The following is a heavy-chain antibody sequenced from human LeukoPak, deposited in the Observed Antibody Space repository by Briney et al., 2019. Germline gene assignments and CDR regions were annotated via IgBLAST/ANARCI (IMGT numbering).Heavy chain of an antibody. V-gene: IGHV3-30-3*01. J-gene: IGHJ5*02. D-gene: IGHD3-10*01. CDR3: ARDRFTMVREFVDP. CDR1: GFTLSSYA. CDR2: ISYDGSKK. Sequence: GGSLRLSCAASGFTLSSYAMHWVRQAPGKGLEWVAVISYDGSKKYYVDSVKGRFTISRDNSKNTLYLQMNRLRAEATSVYYCARDRFTMVREFVDPWGQGTLVTVSS.